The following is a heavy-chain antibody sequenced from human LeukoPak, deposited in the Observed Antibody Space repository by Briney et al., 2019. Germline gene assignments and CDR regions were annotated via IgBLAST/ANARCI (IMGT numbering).Heavy chain of an antibody. CDR3: ARGKYSSSSWAGNWFDP. CDR1: GGSISSSSYY. J-gene: IGHJ5*02. D-gene: IGHD6-6*01. Sequence: SETLSLTCTVSGGSISSSSYYWGWIRQPPGKGLEQLGSIYYSGSTYYNPSLKSRVTISVDTSKNQFSLKLSSVTAADTAVYYCARGKYSSSSWAGNWFDPWGQGTLVTVSS. V-gene: IGHV4-39*07. CDR2: IYYSGST.